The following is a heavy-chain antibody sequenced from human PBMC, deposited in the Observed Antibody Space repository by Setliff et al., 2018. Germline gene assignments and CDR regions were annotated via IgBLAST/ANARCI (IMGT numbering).Heavy chain of an antibody. CDR2: VYTSGST. Sequence: SETLSLTCTVSGGSISNDYYYWSWIRQPAGKGLEWIGHVYTSGSTNYHPSLKSRITISADTSKNLFSLRLSSVAAADTAMYYCAREVARDDSGYYYYFDFWGQGTLVTVPS. V-gene: IGHV4-61*09. D-gene: IGHD3-22*01. J-gene: IGHJ4*02. CDR1: GGSISNDYYY. CDR3: AREVARDDSGYYYYFDF.